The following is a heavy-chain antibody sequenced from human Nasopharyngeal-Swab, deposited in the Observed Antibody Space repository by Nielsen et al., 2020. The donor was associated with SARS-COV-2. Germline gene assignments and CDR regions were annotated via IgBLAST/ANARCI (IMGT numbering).Heavy chain of an antibody. CDR1: GFTFSSFG. V-gene: IGHV3-30*03. CDR2: IAHDASNE. J-gene: IGHJ4*02. Sequence: GGSLRLSCAASGFTFSSFGMHWVRQAPGKGLKWVAFIAHDASNEYYGDSVKGRFTISRDNSKSTLYLQMNSLRADDTALYYCADPPFSEYWGQGTLVTVSS. CDR3: ADPPFSEY.